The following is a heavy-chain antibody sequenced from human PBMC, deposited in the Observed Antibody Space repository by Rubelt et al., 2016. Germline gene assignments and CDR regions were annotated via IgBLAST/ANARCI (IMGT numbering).Heavy chain of an antibody. Sequence: EVQLLEAGGGLAQWGGSLRLSCAASGFIFSDYSMSWVRQAPGKGLEWVSSISGSGGSTYYADSVKGKFTISRDNSKNTMYLQMNSLGAEDTAVYYCAIPAATYGMDVWGQGTTVTVSS. J-gene: IGHJ6*02. CDR1: GFIFSDYS. CDR3: AIPAATYGMDV. CDR2: ISGSGGST. D-gene: IGHD2-2*01. V-gene: IGHV3-23*01.